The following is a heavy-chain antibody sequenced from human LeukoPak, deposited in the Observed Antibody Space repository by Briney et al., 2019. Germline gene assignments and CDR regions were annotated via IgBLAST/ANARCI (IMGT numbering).Heavy chain of an antibody. J-gene: IGHJ3*02. CDR2: INPNSGGT. CDR1: GYTLTRYY. Sequence: GASVKVSCKASGYTLTRYYMHWVRQAPGQGLEGMGGINPNSGGTNYAQKFQGRVTMTRNTSISTAYMEMSRLRSDDTAVYYCARAIATVVGTFDIWGQGTMVTVSS. D-gene: IGHD5-24*01. V-gene: IGHV1-2*02. CDR3: ARAIATVVGTFDI.